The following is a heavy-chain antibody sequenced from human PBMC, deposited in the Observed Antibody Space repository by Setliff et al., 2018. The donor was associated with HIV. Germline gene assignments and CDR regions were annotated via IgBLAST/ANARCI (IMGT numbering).Heavy chain of an antibody. CDR1: GFTFSNYE. CDR3: ARVMIGYSGYDAFDY. Sequence: PGGSLRLSCAASGFTFSNYEMSWVRQAPGKGPEWVSYITGSSSYTNYADSVKGRFTISRDNAKNSLYLQMNSLRAEDTAVYYCARVMIGYSGYDAFDYWGQGTLVTVSS. V-gene: IGHV3-11*05. D-gene: IGHD5-12*01. CDR2: ITGSSSYT. J-gene: IGHJ4*02.